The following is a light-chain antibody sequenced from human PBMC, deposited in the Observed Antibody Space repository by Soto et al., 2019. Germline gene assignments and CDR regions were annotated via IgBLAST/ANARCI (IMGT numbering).Light chain of an antibody. CDR2: TND. J-gene: IGLJ3*02. CDR1: SSNIGKNA. V-gene: IGLV1-44*01. Sequence: QLVLTQSPSASGTPGQRVTISCSGSSSNIGKNAVNWYQQLPGTAPKLLIYTNDQRPSGVPDRFSGSKSGTSASLAISGLQSEDEADYYCAAWDDSLNGPVFGGGTKLTVL. CDR3: AAWDDSLNGPV.